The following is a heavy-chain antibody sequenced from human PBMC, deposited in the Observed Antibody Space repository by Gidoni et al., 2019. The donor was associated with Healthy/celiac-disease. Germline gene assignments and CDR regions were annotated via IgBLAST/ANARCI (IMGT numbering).Heavy chain of an antibody. CDR3: ARGLPTVVHDAFDI. J-gene: IGHJ3*02. CDR2: IYYSGST. Sequence: QVQLQESGPGLVKPSETLSLTCTVSGASISSYYWSWIRQPPGKGLEWIGYIYYSGSTNYNPSLKSRVTIAVDTSKNQFSLKLSSVTAADTAVYYGARGLPTVVHDAFDIWGQGTMVTVSS. CDR1: GASISSYY. D-gene: IGHD4-17*01. V-gene: IGHV4-59*01.